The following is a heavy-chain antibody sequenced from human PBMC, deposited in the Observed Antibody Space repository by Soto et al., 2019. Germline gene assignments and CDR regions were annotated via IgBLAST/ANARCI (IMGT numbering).Heavy chain of an antibody. CDR3: ATLPPRIVVVVLPIPS. J-gene: IGHJ4*02. CDR2: VYHTGST. V-gene: IGHV4-4*02. CDR1: GGSISSTNW. Sequence: QVQLQQSGPRLARPSGTLSLTCVVSGGSISSTNWWTWVRQTPGKGLEWIGEVYHTGSTKYNPSLKNRLTISLXXXNXXFSLNLKSVTAADTAVYYCATLPPRIVVVVLPIPSWGQGTLVTVSS. D-gene: IGHD2-15*01.